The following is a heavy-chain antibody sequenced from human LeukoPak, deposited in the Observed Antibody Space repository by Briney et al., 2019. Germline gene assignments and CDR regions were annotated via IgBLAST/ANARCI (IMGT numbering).Heavy chain of an antibody. Sequence: SETLSLTCAVYGGSFSGYYWSWIRQPPGKGLEWIGEINHSGSTNYNPSLKSRVTISVDTSKNQFSLKLSSVTAADTAVYYCARVRCSSTSCYRGRAFDIWGQGTMVTVSS. CDR3: ARVRCSSTSCYRGRAFDI. CDR1: GGSFSGYY. CDR2: INHSGST. D-gene: IGHD2-2*02. V-gene: IGHV4-34*01. J-gene: IGHJ3*02.